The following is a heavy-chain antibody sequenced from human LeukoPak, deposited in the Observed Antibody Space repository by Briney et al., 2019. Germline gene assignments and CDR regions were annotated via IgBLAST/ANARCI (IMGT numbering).Heavy chain of an antibody. CDR2: TYYRSKWYN. Sequence: SQTLSLTCAISGDSVSSNSAAWTWLRQSPSRGLEWLGRTYYRSKWYNDYAVSVKSRITINADTSKNQFSLQLNSVTPEDTAMYYCLRGRSSGWYFDYWGQGTLVTVSS. D-gene: IGHD6-19*01. CDR1: GDSVSSNSAA. CDR3: LRGRSSGWYFDY. V-gene: IGHV6-1*01. J-gene: IGHJ4*02.